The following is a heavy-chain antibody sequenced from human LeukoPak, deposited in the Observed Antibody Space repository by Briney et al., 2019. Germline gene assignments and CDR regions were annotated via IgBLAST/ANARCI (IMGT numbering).Heavy chain of an antibody. CDR3: ARGEAFDI. J-gene: IGHJ3*02. CDR2: INHSGST. CDR1: GGSFSGYY. Sequence: SETLSLTCAVYGGSFSGYYWSWIRQPPGKGLEWIGEINHSGSTNYNPSLKSRVTISVDTSKNQFSLKLSSVTAADTAVYYCARGEAFDIWGQGTMVTGSS. V-gene: IGHV4-34*01.